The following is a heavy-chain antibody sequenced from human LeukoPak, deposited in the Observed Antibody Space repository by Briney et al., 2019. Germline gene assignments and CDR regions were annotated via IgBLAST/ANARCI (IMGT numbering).Heavy chain of an antibody. Sequence: PGGSLRLSCAASGFTFSSYGMHWVRQAPGKGLEWVGLIRSKPSGYTTVYAASVKGRFTISRDDSKNTAYLQMNSLKGEDTAVYYCTRQHCSGGSCSYVDYWGQGTLVTVSS. D-gene: IGHD2-15*01. CDR3: TRQHCSGGSCSYVDY. CDR1: GFTFSSYG. CDR2: IRSKPSGYTT. V-gene: IGHV3-73*01. J-gene: IGHJ4*02.